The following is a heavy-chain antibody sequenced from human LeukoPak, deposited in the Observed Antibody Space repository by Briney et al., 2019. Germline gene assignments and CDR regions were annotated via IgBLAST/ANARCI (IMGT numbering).Heavy chain of an antibody. Sequence: PSETLSLTCTVSGGSISSSSYYWGWIRQPPGTGLEWIGTIYYSGSTYYNPSLKSRVTISVDTSKNQFSLKLSSVTAADTAVYYCARQGYTYGDWGQGTLVTVSS. D-gene: IGHD5-18*01. CDR2: IYYSGST. J-gene: IGHJ4*02. CDR1: GGSISSSSYY. CDR3: ARQGYTYGD. V-gene: IGHV4-39*01.